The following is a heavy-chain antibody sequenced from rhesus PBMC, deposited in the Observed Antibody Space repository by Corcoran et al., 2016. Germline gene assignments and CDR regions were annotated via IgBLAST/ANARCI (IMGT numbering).Heavy chain of an antibody. Sequence: QLQLQESGPGLVKPSETLSLSCPVSSSSMNNDYWTWIRPPPGTGRAGIGYIYGSRGNTYYNSSLKSRVSISADTSKNQFSLTLTSVTAADTAVYFCGRGAREGTTAATFFDDWGQGVLVTVSS. CDR2: IYGSRGNT. J-gene: IGHJ4*01. V-gene: IGHV4S7*01. CDR1: SSSMNNDY. D-gene: IGHD6-19*01. CDR3: GRGAREGTTAATFFDD.